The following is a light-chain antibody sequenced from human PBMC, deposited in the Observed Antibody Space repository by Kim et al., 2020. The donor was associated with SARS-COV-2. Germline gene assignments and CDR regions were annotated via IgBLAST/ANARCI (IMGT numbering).Light chain of an antibody. V-gene: IGLV3-19*01. Sequence: LRQTVRLTCQGDSLRNYYATWYQQRPGQAPVLVLYGKYNRPSGIPDRFSGSASGNTASLTITGAQAEDEADYYCNSRDSSGDHVVFGGGTQLTVL. CDR1: SLRNYY. CDR2: GKY. CDR3: NSRDSSGDHVV. J-gene: IGLJ3*02.